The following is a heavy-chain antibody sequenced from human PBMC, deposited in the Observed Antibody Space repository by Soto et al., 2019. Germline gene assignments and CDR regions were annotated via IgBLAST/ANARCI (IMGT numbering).Heavy chain of an antibody. V-gene: IGHV4-59*01. Sequence: SETLSLTCSVSGGSITSYYWSWIRQPPGKGLEWIAYIYYSGSTSYNPSLKSRVSISLDTSKNQFSLKLSSVTAADTAVYYCARGGSYFRSYYYGMDVWGQGTTVTVSS. J-gene: IGHJ6*02. CDR2: IYYSGST. CDR1: GGSITSYY. D-gene: IGHD1-26*01. CDR3: ARGGSYFRSYYYGMDV.